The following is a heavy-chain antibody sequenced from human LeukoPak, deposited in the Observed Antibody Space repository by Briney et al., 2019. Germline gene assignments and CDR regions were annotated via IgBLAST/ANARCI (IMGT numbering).Heavy chain of an antibody. V-gene: IGHV1-18*01. J-gene: IGHJ4*02. CDR1: GYTFTSYG. D-gene: IGHD5-12*01. CDR2: ISAYNGNT. CDR3: ARDPYSGYDFAPDTFDY. Sequence: GASVKVSCKASGYTFTSYGISWVRQAPGQGLEWMGWISAYNGNTNYAQKLQGRVTMTTDTSTSTAYMELRSLRSDDTAVYYCARDPYSGYDFAPDTFDYWGQGTLVTVSS.